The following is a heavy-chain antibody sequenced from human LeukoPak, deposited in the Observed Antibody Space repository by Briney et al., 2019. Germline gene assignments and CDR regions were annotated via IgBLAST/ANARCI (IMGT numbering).Heavy chain of an antibody. J-gene: IGHJ4*02. CDR1: GTSISGSNYY. D-gene: IGHD4/OR15-4a*01. V-gene: IGHV4-61*02. CDR3: ARYDYGANFDL. Sequence: SQTLSLTCSVSGTSISGSNYYWAWIRQPAGKELEWIGRIYFSGSTNYNPSLKSRVTLSVHTSRNQFSLKLNSVTAADTAVYYCARYDYGANFDLWGQGTLVTVSS. CDR2: IYFSGST.